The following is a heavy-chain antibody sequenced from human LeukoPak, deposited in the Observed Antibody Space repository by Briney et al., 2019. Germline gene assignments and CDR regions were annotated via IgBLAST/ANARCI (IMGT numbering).Heavy chain of an antibody. D-gene: IGHD2-2*01. CDR3: ATAYCSSTSCRRPYYYYYGMDV. V-gene: IGHV4-34*01. Sequence: SETLSLTCAVYGGSFSGYYWSWIRQPPGKGLEWIGEINHSGSTNYNPSLKSRVTISVDTSKNQLSLKLSSVTAADTAVYYCATAYCSSTSCRRPYYYYYGMDVWGQGTTVTVSS. J-gene: IGHJ6*02. CDR2: INHSGST. CDR1: GGSFSGYY.